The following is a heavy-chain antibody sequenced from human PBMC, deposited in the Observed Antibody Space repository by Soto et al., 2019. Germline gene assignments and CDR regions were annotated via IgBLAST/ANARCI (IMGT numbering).Heavy chain of an antibody. J-gene: IGHJ4*02. D-gene: IGHD3-9*01. CDR2: INPNSGGT. Sequence: VASVKVSCKASGYTFTGYYIHWVRQAPGQGLEWMGWINPNSGGTNYAQKFQGWVTMTRDTSISTAYMELSRLRSDDTAVYYCARGSILTGFSFDYWGQGTLVTVSS. CDR1: GYTFTGYY. V-gene: IGHV1-2*04. CDR3: ARGSILTGFSFDY.